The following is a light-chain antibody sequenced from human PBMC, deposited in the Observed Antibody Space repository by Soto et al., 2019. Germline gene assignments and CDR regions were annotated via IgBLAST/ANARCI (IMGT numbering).Light chain of an antibody. J-gene: IGLJ1*01. CDR2: DDS. Sequence: SYELTQPPSVSVAPRETARITCGRNNIGSDTVHWYQQKPGQAPVVVVYDDSERPSGTPERIAGSNSGDTATLTIRRVEAGDEADYYCLVWDSIGDNYVFGSGTKVTVL. CDR3: LVWDSIGDNYV. V-gene: IGLV3-21*02. CDR1: NIGSDT.